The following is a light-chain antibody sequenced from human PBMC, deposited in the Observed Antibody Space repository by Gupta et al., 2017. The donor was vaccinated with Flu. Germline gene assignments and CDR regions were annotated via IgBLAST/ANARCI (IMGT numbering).Light chain of an antibody. CDR1: QSVTSSF. Sequence: VLTQSPDTLSLSPGERATLSCRASQSVTSSFLAWYQHKPGQAPRLLIYGASNRANGIPERFSGSGSGTDFTLTISGLEQEDFAVYYCQQYGSKRLGTFGQGTNVEIK. V-gene: IGKV3-20*01. J-gene: IGKJ1*01. CDR2: GAS. CDR3: QQYGSKRLGT.